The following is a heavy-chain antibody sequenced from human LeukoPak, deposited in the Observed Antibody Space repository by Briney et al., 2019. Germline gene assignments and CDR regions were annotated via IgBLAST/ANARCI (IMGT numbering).Heavy chain of an antibody. CDR2: ISPTGSTT. J-gene: IGHJ4*02. D-gene: IGHD6-6*01. CDR1: GFSFSGHW. CDR3: ARGPNSNWSGLDF. V-gene: IGHV3-74*01. Sequence: GGSLRLSCAASGFSFSGHWMHWARQLPGKGLVWVSRISPTGSTTSYADSVKGRFTVSRDNAENTLYLQVNNLRAEDTAVYYCARGPNSNWSGLDFWGQGTLLTVSS.